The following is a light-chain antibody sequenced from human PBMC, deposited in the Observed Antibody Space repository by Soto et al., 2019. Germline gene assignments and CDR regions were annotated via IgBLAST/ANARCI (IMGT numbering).Light chain of an antibody. J-gene: IGKJ1*01. Sequence: EIVMTQSPATLSVSPGERATLSCRASQSVSSNLAWYQQKPGQAPRLLIYGASTRVTGIPARFSGSGSGTDFTLTISSLQSEDFAVYYCQQYSNWPPWTFGQGTKVEIK. CDR3: QQYSNWPPWT. V-gene: IGKV3-15*01. CDR1: QSVSSN. CDR2: GAS.